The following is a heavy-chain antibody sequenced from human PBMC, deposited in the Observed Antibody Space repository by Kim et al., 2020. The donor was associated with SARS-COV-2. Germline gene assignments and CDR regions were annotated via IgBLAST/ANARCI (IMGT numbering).Heavy chain of an antibody. J-gene: IGHJ5*02. D-gene: IGHD2-21*02. Sequence: SETLSLTCTVSGGSISSGGYYWSWIRQHPGKGLEWIGYIYYSGSTYYNPSLKSRVTISVDTSKNQFSLKLSSVTAADTAVYYCARERVTEYNWFDPWGQGTLVTVSS. CDR3: ARERVTEYNWFDP. V-gene: IGHV4-31*03. CDR1: GGSISSGGYY. CDR2: IYYSGST.